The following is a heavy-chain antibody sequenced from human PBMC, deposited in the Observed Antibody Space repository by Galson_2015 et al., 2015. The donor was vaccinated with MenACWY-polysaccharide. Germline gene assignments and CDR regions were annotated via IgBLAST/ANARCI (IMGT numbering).Heavy chain of an antibody. J-gene: IGHJ5*02. D-gene: IGHD4-23*01. Sequence: ATLSRPCPVSGGSDSSETDRWGWRRPPPGEGLEGIGYLSSSGRANQNPYLKSRVTIAFDRSKHQFSLSLTSVTAADTDMYYCAREPTYSGSFGWFDTWVQGTLFPVSS. CDR2: LSSSGRA. V-gene: IGHV4-61*01. CDR1: GGSDSSETDR. CDR3: AREPTYSGSFGWFDT.